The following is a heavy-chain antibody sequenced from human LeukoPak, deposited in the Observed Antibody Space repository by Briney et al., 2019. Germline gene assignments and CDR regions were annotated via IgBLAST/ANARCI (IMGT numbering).Heavy chain of an antibody. CDR1: GFTFSSYG. D-gene: IGHD3-10*01. CDR2: IRNDGSII. V-gene: IGHV3-30*02. CDR3: AREEEWFGEFDY. Sequence: PGGSLRLSCAASGFTFSSYGMHWIRQAPGRGLEWVAFIRNDGSIIYNADSVKGRFTISRDNAKNSLYLQMNSLRAEDTAVYYCAREEEWFGEFDYWGQGTLVIVSS. J-gene: IGHJ4*02.